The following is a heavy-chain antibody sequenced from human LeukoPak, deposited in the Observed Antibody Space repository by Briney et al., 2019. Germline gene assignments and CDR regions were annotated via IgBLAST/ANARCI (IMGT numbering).Heavy chain of an antibody. V-gene: IGHV3-7*05. CDR3: ARADRYCSGGSCYSDY. CDR2: INQDGSDK. D-gene: IGHD2-15*01. CDR1: GFTFSFYW. Sequence: GGSLRLSCAASGFTFSFYWMGWVRQAPGKGLEWVANINQDGSDKYYVDSVKGRFSISRDNAKNTLYLQMNSLRAEDTAVYYCARADRYCSGGSCYSDYWGQGTLVTVSS. J-gene: IGHJ4*02.